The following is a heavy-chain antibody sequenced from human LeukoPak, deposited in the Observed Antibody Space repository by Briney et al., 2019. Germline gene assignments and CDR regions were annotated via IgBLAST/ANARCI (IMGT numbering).Heavy chain of an antibody. Sequence: SETLSLTCTVSGGFISSYYWSWIRQPPGKGLEWIGYIYYSGSTNYNPSLKSRVTISVDTSKNQFSLKLSSVTAADTAVYYCARTFEGVVVDYWGQGTLVTVSS. D-gene: IGHD2-15*01. J-gene: IGHJ4*02. V-gene: IGHV4-59*01. CDR3: ARTFEGVVVDY. CDR1: GGFISSYY. CDR2: IYYSGST.